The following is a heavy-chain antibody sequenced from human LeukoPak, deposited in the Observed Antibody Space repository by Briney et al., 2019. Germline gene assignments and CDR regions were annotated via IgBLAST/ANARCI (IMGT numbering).Heavy chain of an antibody. Sequence: GGSLRLSCAASGFTFSSYSMNWVRQAPGKGLEWVSSISSSSSYIYYADSVKGRFTISRDNAKKSLSLQMNSLRAEDTAVYYCARALSSGLDYWGQGTLVTVSS. V-gene: IGHV3-21*01. CDR1: GFTFSSYS. CDR3: ARALSSGLDY. D-gene: IGHD6-19*01. CDR2: ISSSSSYI. J-gene: IGHJ4*02.